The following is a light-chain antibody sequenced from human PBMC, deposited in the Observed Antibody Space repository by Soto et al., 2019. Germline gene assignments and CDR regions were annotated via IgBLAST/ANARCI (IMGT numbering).Light chain of an antibody. V-gene: IGKV3-15*01. CDR1: QNIYSN. J-gene: IGKJ1*01. CDR2: RAS. Sequence: ILMTHSRASISVSPCERATLSFRASQNIYSNIAWYQQRPGQAPRLLIYRASTRATGVPARFSGSGSGTEFTLTISSLQSEDFTVYSCLQYHNLWAFGQGTKVDIK. CDR3: LQYHNLWA.